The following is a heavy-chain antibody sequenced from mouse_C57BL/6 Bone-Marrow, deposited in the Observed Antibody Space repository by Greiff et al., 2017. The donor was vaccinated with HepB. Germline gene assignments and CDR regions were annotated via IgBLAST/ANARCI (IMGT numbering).Heavy chain of an antibody. CDR2: IDPNSGGT. Sequence: QVQLQQPGAELVRPGASVKLSCKASGYTFTSYWMHWVKQRPGQGLEWIGRIDPNSGGTKYNEKFKGKATLTVDKPSSTAYMQLSSLTSEDSAVYYCATESRDYAMDYWGQGTSVTVSS. CDR1: GYTFTSYW. J-gene: IGHJ4*01. V-gene: IGHV1-72*01. CDR3: ATESRDYAMDY.